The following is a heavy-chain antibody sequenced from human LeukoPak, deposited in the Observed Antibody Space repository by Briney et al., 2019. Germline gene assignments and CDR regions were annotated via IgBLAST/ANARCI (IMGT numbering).Heavy chain of an antibody. CDR3: ATDQGFYYYGMDV. CDR1: GGTFSSYA. J-gene: IGHJ6*02. V-gene: IGHV1-24*01. Sequence: ASVKVSCKASGGTFSSYAISWVRQAPGQGLEWMGGFDPEDGETIYAQKFQGRVTMTEDTSTDTAYMELSSLRSEDTAVYYCATDQGFYYYGMDVWGQGTTVTVSS. CDR2: FDPEDGET.